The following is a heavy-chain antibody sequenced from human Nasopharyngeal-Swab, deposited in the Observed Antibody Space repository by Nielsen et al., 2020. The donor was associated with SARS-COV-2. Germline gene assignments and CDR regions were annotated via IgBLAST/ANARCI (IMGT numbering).Heavy chain of an antibody. D-gene: IGHD2/OR15-2a*01. CDR3: TFYGRF. J-gene: IGHJ4*02. Sequence: LRLSCTVSGGSISTDDYYWSWIRQPPVKGLEWIGYMYSNGITNYNPSLRSRIIMSIDTSKNQFSLHLTSVTAADTAVYFCTFYGRFWGQGTLVTVSS. CDR2: MYSNGIT. V-gene: IGHV4-30-4*03. CDR1: GGSISTDDYY.